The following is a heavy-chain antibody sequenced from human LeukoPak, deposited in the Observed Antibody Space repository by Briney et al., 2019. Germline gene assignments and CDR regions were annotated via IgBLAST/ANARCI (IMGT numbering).Heavy chain of an antibody. Sequence: ASVKVSCKASGYTFTSYDINWVRQATGQGLEWMGWMNPNSGNTGYAQRFRGRVTITRNTSIGTAYMDLNSLRSEDTALYYCARGRYGDYGDFDLWGRGTLVTVSS. CDR1: GYTFTSYD. CDR3: ARGRYGDYGDFDL. CDR2: MNPNSGNT. D-gene: IGHD4-17*01. J-gene: IGHJ2*01. V-gene: IGHV1-8*01.